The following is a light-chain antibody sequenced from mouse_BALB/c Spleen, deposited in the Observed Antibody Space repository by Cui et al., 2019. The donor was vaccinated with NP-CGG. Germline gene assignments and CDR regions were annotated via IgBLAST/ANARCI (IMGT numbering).Light chain of an antibody. J-gene: IGLJ1*01. CDR3: ALWYSNHWV. V-gene: IGLV1*01. Sequence: QAVVTQESALTTSPGEPVPLPCRSSTGAVTTSNYANWVQEKPDHLFTGLIGGTNNRAPGVPARFSGSLIGDKAALTSTGAQTEDEAIYFCALWYSNHWVFGGGTKTDCP. CDR2: GTN. CDR1: TGAVTTSNY.